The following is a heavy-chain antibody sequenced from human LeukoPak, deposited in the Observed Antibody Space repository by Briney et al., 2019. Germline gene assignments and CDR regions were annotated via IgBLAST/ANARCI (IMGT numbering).Heavy chain of an antibody. CDR1: GYTFTSYY. D-gene: IGHD4-17*01. CDR2: INPSGGST. J-gene: IGHJ4*02. CDR3: AREDLDPYGDLDY. Sequence: GASVKVSCKASGYTFTSYYMHWVRQAPGQGLEWMGLINPSGGSTSYAQKFQGRATMTRDTSTSTVYMELSSLRSEDTAVYCWAREDLDPYGDLDYWGQGTLVTVSS. V-gene: IGHV1-46*01.